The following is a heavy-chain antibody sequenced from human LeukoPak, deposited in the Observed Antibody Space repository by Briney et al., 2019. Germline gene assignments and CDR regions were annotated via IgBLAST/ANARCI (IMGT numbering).Heavy chain of an antibody. CDR1: GGSISSGGYS. CDR2: IYHSGST. J-gene: IGHJ3*02. Sequence: PSETLSLTGAVSGGSISSGGYSWSWIRQPPGKGLEWIGYIYHSGSTYYNPSLKSRVTISADRSKNQFSLKLSSVTAADTAVYYCARGELGLSYYDIPHAFDIWGQGTMVTVSS. V-gene: IGHV4-30-2*01. D-gene: IGHD3-22*01. CDR3: ARGELGLSYYDIPHAFDI.